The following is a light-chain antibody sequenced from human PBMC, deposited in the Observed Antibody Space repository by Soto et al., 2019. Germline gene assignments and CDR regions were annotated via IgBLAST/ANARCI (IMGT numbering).Light chain of an antibody. V-gene: IGLV1-51*01. CDR3: GTWDSSLSAVV. J-gene: IGLJ2*01. CDR2: DNN. CDR1: SSNIGNNY. Sequence: QSVLTQPPSVSAAPGQKVSTSCSGSSSNIGNNYVSWYQQLPGTAPKLLIYDNNKRPSGIPDRFSGSKSGTSATLGITGLQTGDEADYYCGTWDSSLSAVVFGGGTKVTVL.